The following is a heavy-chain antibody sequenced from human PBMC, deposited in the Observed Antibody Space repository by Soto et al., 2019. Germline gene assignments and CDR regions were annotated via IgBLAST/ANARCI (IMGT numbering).Heavy chain of an antibody. CDR3: ARHTPAISISDH. CDR2: IYFSGST. V-gene: IGHV4-39*01. D-gene: IGHD2-15*01. CDR1: GGSISSSSYY. Sequence: SETLSLTCTVSGGSISSSSYYLGWIRQPPGKGLEWIGSIYFSGSTYYNPSLKSRVTISVDTSKNQFSLKLSSVTAADTAVYYCARHTPAISISDHWGQGTLVTVSS. J-gene: IGHJ4*02.